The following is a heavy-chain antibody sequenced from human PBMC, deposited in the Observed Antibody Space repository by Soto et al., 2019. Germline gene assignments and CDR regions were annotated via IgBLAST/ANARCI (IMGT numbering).Heavy chain of an antibody. J-gene: IGHJ6*02. CDR1: GFTFSSYG. CDR2: IWYDGSNK. Sequence: LRLSCAASGFTFSSYGMHWVRQALGKGLEWVAVIWYDGSNKYYADSVKGRFTISRDNSKNTLYLQMNSLRAEDTAVYYCARAISSIAARPTFAYYYYGMDVWGQGTTGTVSS. D-gene: IGHD6-6*01. CDR3: ARAISSIAARPTFAYYYYGMDV. V-gene: IGHV3-33*01.